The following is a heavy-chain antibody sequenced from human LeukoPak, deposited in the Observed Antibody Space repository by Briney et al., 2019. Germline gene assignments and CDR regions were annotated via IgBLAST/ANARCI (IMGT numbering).Heavy chain of an antibody. CDR3: ARSPFSYCGQ. J-gene: IGHJ4*02. V-gene: IGHV5-51*01. CDR2: IHPGDSDT. CDR1: AYSFPSYW. Sequence: GQSLNISCNGSAYSFPSYWIGWVRHMPGKGLEWVGIIHPGDSDTRYSPSIQGQVTISVDKSISTAYRQWSSLEASDTAMYYCARSPFSYCGQWARGTLVTVST.